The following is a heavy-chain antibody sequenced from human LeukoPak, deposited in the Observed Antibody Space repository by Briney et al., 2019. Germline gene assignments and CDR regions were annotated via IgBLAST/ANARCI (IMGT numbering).Heavy chain of an antibody. CDR2: ISTSGGST. CDR3: AKELYCSSTSCAQFDP. J-gene: IGHJ5*02. D-gene: IGHD2-2*01. CDR1: GFTFSSYA. V-gene: IGHV3-23*01. Sequence: QPGGSLRLSCVASGFTFSSYAMNWVRQAPGKGLEWVSVISTSGGSTYYADSVKGRFTISRDNSKNTLYLQMNSLRAEDTAIYYCAKELYCSSTSCAQFDPWGQGTLVTVSS.